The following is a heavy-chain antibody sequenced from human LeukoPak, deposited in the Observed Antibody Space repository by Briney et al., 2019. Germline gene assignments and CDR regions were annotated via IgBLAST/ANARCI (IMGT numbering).Heavy chain of an antibody. J-gene: IGHJ4*02. CDR3: ASRVIRGAHFNY. D-gene: IGHD3-10*01. Sequence: GGSLRLSCAASGFTFSIYGMSWVRQPPGKGLEWVSTIYDTGTYTFYTDSVKGRSTISRDNSKNTLSLQMNSLRAEDTAVYYCASRVIRGAHFNYWGQGTLVTVSS. V-gene: IGHV3-23*05. CDR1: GFTFSIYG. CDR2: IYDTGTYT.